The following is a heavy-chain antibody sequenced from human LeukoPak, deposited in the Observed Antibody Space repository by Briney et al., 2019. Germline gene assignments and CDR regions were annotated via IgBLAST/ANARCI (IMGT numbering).Heavy chain of an antibody. V-gene: IGHV4-4*09. D-gene: IGHD5-18*01. Sequence: PSETLSLTCTVSGGSINSDYWSWIRQPPGKGLGRIGYMLDTVTTKHNPSLKSRFPLSADTSKNQFSLRLTSVTAADTAVYYCATIRLGNIYGHFDFWGQGILVTVSS. J-gene: IGHJ4*02. CDR3: ATIRLGNIYGHFDF. CDR2: MLDTVTT. CDR1: GGSINSDY.